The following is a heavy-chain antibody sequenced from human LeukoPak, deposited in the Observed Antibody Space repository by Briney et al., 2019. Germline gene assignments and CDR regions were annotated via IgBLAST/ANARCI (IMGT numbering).Heavy chain of an antibody. CDR1: GFTFSSYA. Sequence: GGSLRLSCAASGFTFSSYAMHWVRQAPGKGLEWVAVISYDGSNKYYADSVKGRFTISRDSSKNTLYLQMNSLRAEDTAVYYCARSDYWGQGTLVTVSS. CDR3: ARSDY. J-gene: IGHJ4*02. V-gene: IGHV3-30-3*01. CDR2: ISYDGSNK.